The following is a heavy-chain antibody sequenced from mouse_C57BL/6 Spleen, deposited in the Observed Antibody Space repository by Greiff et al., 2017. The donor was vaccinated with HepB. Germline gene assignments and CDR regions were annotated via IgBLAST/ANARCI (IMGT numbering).Heavy chain of an antibody. CDR1: GFTFSSYA. V-gene: IGHV5-4*01. J-gene: IGHJ3*01. D-gene: IGHD2-4*01. CDR3: AREGGDYALFAY. Sequence: EVKLMESGGGLVKPGGSLKLSCAASGFTFSSYAMSWVRQTPEKRLEWVATISDGGSYTYYPDNVKGRFTISRDNAKNNLYLQMSHLKSEDTAMYYCAREGGDYALFAYWGQGTLVTVSA. CDR2: ISDGGSYT.